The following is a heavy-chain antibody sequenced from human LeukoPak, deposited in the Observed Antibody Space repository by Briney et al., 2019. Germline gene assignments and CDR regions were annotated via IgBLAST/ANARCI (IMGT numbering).Heavy chain of an antibody. CDR2: ISGSNNYI. J-gene: IGHJ6*02. D-gene: IGHD5-18*01. CDR1: GFTFSSYI. CDR3: ARGYTHGLDV. V-gene: IGHV3-21*01. Sequence: GGSLRLSCAASGFTFSSYIMNWDRQAPGKGLEWVSSISGSNNYIYYADSVKGRFTISRDNAKNSLYLQMNSLRADDTAVYYCARGYTHGLDVWGQGTTVTVSS.